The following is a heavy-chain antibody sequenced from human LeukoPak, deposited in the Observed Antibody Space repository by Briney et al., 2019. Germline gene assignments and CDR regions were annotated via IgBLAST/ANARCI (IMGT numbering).Heavy chain of an antibody. CDR3: ARDLVGGALDV. D-gene: IGHD2-15*01. Sequence: GRSLRLSCAASGFTFSSYAMHWVRQAPGKGLEWVAFISYDGNNKLYADSVEGRFTISRDNSKNTLYLQMNSLRAEDTSVHYCARDLVGGALDVWGQGTTVTVSS. CDR2: ISYDGNNK. CDR1: GFTFSSYA. J-gene: IGHJ6*02. V-gene: IGHV3-30-3*01.